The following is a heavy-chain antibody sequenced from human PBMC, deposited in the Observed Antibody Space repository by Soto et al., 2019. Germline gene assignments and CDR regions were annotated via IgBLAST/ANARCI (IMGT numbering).Heavy chain of an antibody. CDR3: VKSQDMGGNDYKVDC. CDR2: ISNDGRNK. CDR1: GLTFSSYG. Sequence: QVQLVESGGGVVQPGRSLRLSCAASGLTFSSYGMHWVRQAPGKGLEWVAVISNDGRNKNYADSVKGRFTISRDNSKSTLYLEMNSLSSEDTAVYYCVKSQDMGGNDYKVDCWGRGTPVTVSS. V-gene: IGHV3-30*18. D-gene: IGHD5-12*01. J-gene: IGHJ4*02.